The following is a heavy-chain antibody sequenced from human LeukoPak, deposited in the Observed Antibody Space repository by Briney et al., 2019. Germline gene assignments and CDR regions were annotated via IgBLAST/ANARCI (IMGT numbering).Heavy chain of an antibody. CDR2: IYYSGRT. Sequence: SETLSLTCTVSGGSISSYYWSWIRQPPGKGLEWIGYIYYSGRTNYNPSLKSRVTISVDTSKNKFSLKLGSVTAADTAVDYCAISNPRSGGWVDYWGPGTLVTVSS. V-gene: IGHV4-59*01. CDR1: GGSISSYY. J-gene: IGHJ4*02. D-gene: IGHD6-19*01. CDR3: AISNPRSGGWVDY.